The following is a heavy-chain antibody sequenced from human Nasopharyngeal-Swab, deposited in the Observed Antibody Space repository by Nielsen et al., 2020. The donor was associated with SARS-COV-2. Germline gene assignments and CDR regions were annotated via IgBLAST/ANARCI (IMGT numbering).Heavy chain of an antibody. CDR3: AKRGDSSGWNYYFDY. D-gene: IGHD6-19*01. CDR2: ISGSGGST. Sequence: GGSLRLSCAASGFTFSSYAMSWVRQAPGKGLEWVSVISGSGGSTYYADSVKDRFTISRDNSKNTLYLQMNSLRAEDTAVYYCAKRGDSSGWNYYFDYWGQGTLVTVSS. J-gene: IGHJ4*02. CDR1: GFTFSSYA. V-gene: IGHV3-23*01.